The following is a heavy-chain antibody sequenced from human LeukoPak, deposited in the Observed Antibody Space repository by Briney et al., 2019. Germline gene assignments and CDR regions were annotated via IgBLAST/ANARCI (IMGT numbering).Heavy chain of an antibody. V-gene: IGHV1-46*01. CDR1: GYTFTSYY. D-gene: IGHD3-16*02. Sequence: GASVKVSCKASGYTFTSYYMHWVRQAPGQGLEWMGIINPSGGSTSYAQKFQGRVTMTRDTSTSTVYMELSSLRSEDTAVYYCARVWRLGELSLFSLDPWGQGTLVTVSS. CDR3: ARVWRLGELSLFSLDP. CDR2: INPSGGST. J-gene: IGHJ5*02.